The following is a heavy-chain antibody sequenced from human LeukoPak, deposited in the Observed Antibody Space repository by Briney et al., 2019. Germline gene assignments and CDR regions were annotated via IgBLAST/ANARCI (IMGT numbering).Heavy chain of an antibody. V-gene: IGHV4-59*01. CDR2: IYNSGST. CDR3: ARASMFYYDSSSYPHFDS. J-gene: IGHJ4*02. CDR1: GGSFSGYY. D-gene: IGHD3-22*01. Sequence: SETLSLTCAVYGGSFSGYYWSWIRQPPGKGLEWIGYIYNSGSTNYNSSLKSRVTIPVDKSKNQFSLKLSSVTAADTAVYYCARASMFYYDSSSYPHFDSWGQGALVTVSS.